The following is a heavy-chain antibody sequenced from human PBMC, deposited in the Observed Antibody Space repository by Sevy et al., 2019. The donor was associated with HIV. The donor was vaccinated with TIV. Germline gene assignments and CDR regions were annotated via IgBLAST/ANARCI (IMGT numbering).Heavy chain of an antibody. D-gene: IGHD6-19*01. Sequence: GRSLRLSCAASGFTFSNSGMHWVRQSPGKGLEWVASIFSDGVTSYYGDSVRGRFTVFRDNSKSTLYLQLNSLRVEDTAIYYCARESPSDWYLDSWCQGTLVTVSS. CDR1: GFTFSNSG. J-gene: IGHJ4*02. CDR2: IFSDGVTS. CDR3: ARESPSDWYLDS. V-gene: IGHV3-33*01.